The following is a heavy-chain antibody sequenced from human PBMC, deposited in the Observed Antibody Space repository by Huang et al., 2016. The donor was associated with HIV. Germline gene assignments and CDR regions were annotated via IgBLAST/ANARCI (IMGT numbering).Heavy chain of an antibody. CDR2: IRFDGGNK. V-gene: IGHV3-30*02. CDR1: GFSFSHYG. J-gene: IGHJ4*02. CDR3: ATDLGGYSFDY. D-gene: IGHD2-21*02. Sequence: QEQLVESGGGVVQPGGSLRLSCATSGFSFSHYGMHWVGQAPGKGLGWVAFIRFDGGNKHYADSAKGRFTISRDNSKKMLFLEMNSLRGDDTAFYYCATDLGGYSFDYWGQGALVSVSS.